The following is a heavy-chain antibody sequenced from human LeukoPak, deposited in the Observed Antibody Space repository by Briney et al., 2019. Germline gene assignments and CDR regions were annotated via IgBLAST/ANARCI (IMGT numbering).Heavy chain of an antibody. Sequence: ASVKVSCKASGYTFTGYYMHWVRQAPGQGLEWMGWINPNSGGTNYAQKFQGRVTTTRDTSISTAYMELSRLRSDDTAVYYCAREAVDYDSSGYDYWGQGTLVTVSS. J-gene: IGHJ4*02. V-gene: IGHV1-2*02. CDR2: INPNSGGT. CDR1: GYTFTGYY. CDR3: AREAVDYDSSGYDY. D-gene: IGHD3-22*01.